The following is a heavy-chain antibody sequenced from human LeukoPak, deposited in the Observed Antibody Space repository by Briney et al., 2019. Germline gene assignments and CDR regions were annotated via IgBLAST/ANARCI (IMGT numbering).Heavy chain of an antibody. CDR2: IYHTGST. CDR3: ARDVGSAFDY. J-gene: IGHJ4*02. D-gene: IGHD1-26*01. CDR1: SYSISSGYC. V-gene: IGHV4-38-2*02. Sequence: SETLSLTCSVTSYSISSGYCWVWIRQPPGKGLEWIGTIYHTGSTSYNPSLSSRVTMSVEASKNQFSLKQSSLTAADTAVYYCARDVGSAFDYWGQGLLVTVSS.